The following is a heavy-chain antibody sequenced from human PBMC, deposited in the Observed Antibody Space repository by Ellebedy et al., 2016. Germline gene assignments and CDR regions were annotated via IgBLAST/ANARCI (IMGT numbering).Heavy chain of an antibody. D-gene: IGHD4-17*01. Sequence: SETLSLXXTVSGGSISSYYWSWIRQPPGKGLEWIGYIYYSGSTNYNPSLKSRVTISVDTSKNQFSLKLSSVTAADTAVYYCARENGGDYFAWFDPWGQGTLVTVSS. V-gene: IGHV4-59*01. CDR1: GGSISSYY. J-gene: IGHJ5*02. CDR3: ARENGGDYFAWFDP. CDR2: IYYSGST.